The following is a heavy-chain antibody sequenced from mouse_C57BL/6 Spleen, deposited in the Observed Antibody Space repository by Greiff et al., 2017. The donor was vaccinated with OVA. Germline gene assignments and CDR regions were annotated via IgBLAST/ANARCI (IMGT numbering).Heavy chain of an antibody. CDR1: GFTFSSYG. Sequence: DVQLQESGGDLVKPGGSLKLSCAASGFTFSSYGMSWVRQTPDKRLEWVATISSGGSYTYYPDSVKGRFTISRDNAKNTLYLQMSSLKSEDTAMYYCARQSEGYDYWGQGTTLTVSA. V-gene: IGHV5-6*01. J-gene: IGHJ2*01. CDR2: ISSGGSYT. D-gene: IGHD3-1*01. CDR3: ARQSEGYDY.